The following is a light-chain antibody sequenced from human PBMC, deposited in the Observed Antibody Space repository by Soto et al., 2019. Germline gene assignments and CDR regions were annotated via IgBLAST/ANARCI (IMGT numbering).Light chain of an antibody. CDR1: QDIRNY. Sequence: DIQMTQSPSSLSASVGDSVTITCQPSQDIRNYLNWYQQEPGKAPKLLIYDASNLETGVPSRFSGSGSGTDFTLTIASLQPEDIATYYCQQFHDLPPTFGQGTKVEIK. J-gene: IGKJ1*01. V-gene: IGKV1-33*01. CDR3: QQFHDLPPT. CDR2: DAS.